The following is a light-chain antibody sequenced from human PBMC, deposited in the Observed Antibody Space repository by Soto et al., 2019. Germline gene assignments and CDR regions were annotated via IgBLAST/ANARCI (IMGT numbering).Light chain of an antibody. CDR3: CSFAGGTTFV. CDR2: EVN. Sequence: QSVLTQPASVSGSPGQSITISCTGTSSDVGSYNLVSWYQQHPGKAPKLIIYEVNTRPSGVSNRFSGSKSGNTASLTISGLQAEDEASYYCCSFAGGTTFVFGGGTKLTVL. CDR1: SSDVGSYNL. J-gene: IGLJ3*02. V-gene: IGLV2-23*02.